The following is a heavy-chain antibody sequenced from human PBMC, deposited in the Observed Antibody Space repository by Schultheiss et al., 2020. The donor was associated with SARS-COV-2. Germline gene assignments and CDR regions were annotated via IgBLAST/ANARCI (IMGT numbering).Heavy chain of an antibody. J-gene: IGHJ4*02. V-gene: IGHV4-59*12. D-gene: IGHD3-10*01. CDR3: ARDHGHYGSGSYFDY. CDR1: GGSISSYY. Sequence: SETLSLTCTVSGGSISSYYWSWIRQPPGKGLEWIGSIYYSGSTYYNPSLKSRVTISVDTSKNQFSLKLSSVTAADTAVYYCARDHGHYGSGSYFDYWGQGTLVTVSS. CDR2: IYYSGST.